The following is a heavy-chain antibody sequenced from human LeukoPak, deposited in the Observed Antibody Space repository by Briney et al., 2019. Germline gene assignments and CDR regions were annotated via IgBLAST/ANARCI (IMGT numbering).Heavy chain of an antibody. J-gene: IGHJ6*02. V-gene: IGHV4-59*06. CDR3: ARGDGSGSYPSYYYYGMDV. Sequence: PSETLSLTCTVSGGSISSYYWSWIRQHPGKGLEWIGYIYYSGSTYYNPSLKSRVTISVDTSKNQFSLKLSSVTAADTAVYYCARGDGSGSYPSYYYYGMDVWGQGTTVTVSS. CDR2: IYYSGST. D-gene: IGHD3-10*01. CDR1: GGSISSYY.